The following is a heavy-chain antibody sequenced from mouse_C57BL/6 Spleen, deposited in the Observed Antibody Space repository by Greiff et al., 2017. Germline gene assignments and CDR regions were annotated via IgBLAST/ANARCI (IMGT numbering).Heavy chain of an antibody. CDR2: FYPGSGSI. V-gene: IGHV1-62-2*01. CDR1: GYTFTEYT. D-gene: IGHD2-5*01. J-gene: IGHJ4*01. Sequence: QLKQSGAELVKPGASVKLSCKASGYTFTEYTIHWVKQRSGQGLEWIGWFYPGSGSIKYNEKFKDKATLTADKSSSTVYMELSRLTSEDSAVYVCARHGGYYSNPHYAMDYWGQGTSVTVSS. CDR3: ARHGGYYSNPHYAMDY.